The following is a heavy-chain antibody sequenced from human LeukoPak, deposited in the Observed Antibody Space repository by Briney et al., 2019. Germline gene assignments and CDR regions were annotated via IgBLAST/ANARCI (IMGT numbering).Heavy chain of an antibody. CDR3: ATSEGGGFFDY. Sequence: SETLSLTCSVSGYSINSGYHWGWIRQPPGRGLEWIAIMHHTGSTHYNPSLQSRVTISIDTSKNHFSLKLRSVSAADTAIYYCATSEGGGFFDYWGQGTPVTVSS. CDR1: GYSINSGYH. CDR2: MHHTGST. V-gene: IGHV4-38-2*01. J-gene: IGHJ4*02. D-gene: IGHD4-23*01.